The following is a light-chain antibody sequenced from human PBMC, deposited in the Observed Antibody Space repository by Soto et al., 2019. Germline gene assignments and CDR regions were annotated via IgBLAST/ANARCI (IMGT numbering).Light chain of an antibody. CDR3: LSYTSANTRV. J-gene: IGLJ3*02. CDR1: SSDVGGYKF. Sequence: QSALTQPASVSASPGQSITISCTGTSSDVGGYKFVSWYQHLPGKAPKLMIYEVNNRPSGVSNRFSGSKSGNTASLTISGLQPEDEADYYCLSYTSANTRVFGGGTKVTVL. CDR2: EVN. V-gene: IGLV2-14*01.